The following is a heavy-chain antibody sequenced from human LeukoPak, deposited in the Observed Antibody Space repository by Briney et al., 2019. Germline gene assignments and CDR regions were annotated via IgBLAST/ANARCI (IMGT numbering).Heavy chain of an antibody. J-gene: IGHJ4*02. Sequence: GESLKISCKGSGYSFTTYWIGWVRQVPGKGLEWMGIIYPGDSDTRYSPSFQGQVTISADKSISTAYLQWSSLKASDTAMYYCARQRYSYASGSTASPFDYWGQGTLVTVAS. CDR2: IYPGDSDT. D-gene: IGHD3-10*01. CDR1: GYSFTTYW. V-gene: IGHV5-51*01. CDR3: ARQRYSYASGSTASPFDY.